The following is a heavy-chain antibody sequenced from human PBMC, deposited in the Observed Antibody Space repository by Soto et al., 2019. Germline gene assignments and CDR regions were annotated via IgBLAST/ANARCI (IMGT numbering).Heavy chain of an antibody. V-gene: IGHV3-30-3*01. CDR3: ARTTAVAGTPEFDY. CDR1: GFTFNNAW. D-gene: IGHD6-19*01. CDR2: ISYEVTKT. J-gene: IGHJ4*02. Sequence: PGGSLRLSCAASGFTFNNAWMSWVRQAPGKGLEWVAVISYEVTKTQYADSVKGRFTISRDNSKSTLYLHMSSLRAEDTAVYYRARTTAVAGTPEFDYWGQGTLVTVSS.